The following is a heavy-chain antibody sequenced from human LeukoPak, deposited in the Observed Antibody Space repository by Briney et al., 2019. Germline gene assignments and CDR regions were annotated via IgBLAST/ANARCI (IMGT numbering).Heavy chain of an antibody. Sequence: ASVKVSCKASGGTFSSYAISWVRQAPGQRLEWMGWINAGNGNTKYSQKFQGRVTITRDTSASTAYMELSSLRSEDTAVYYCARGGNYDFWSGYYSPPFDYWGQGTLVTVSS. CDR2: INAGNGNT. CDR1: GGTFSSYA. J-gene: IGHJ4*02. D-gene: IGHD3-3*01. CDR3: ARGGNYDFWSGYYSPPFDY. V-gene: IGHV1-3*01.